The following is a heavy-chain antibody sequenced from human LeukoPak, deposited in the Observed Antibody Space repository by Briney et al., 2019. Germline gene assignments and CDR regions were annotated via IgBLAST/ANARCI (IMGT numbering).Heavy chain of an antibody. V-gene: IGHV1-2*02. CDR3: ARGSTVGATEFFGFYY. CDR2: INPNSGDT. Sequence: ASVKVSCKASGYTFTGYYIHWVRQAPGQGLEWMGWINPNSGDTHYAQKFQGRVTMTRDTSISTAYMELSRLRSDHTAMYFCARGSTVGATEFFGFYYWGQGTPGPVS. J-gene: IGHJ4*02. CDR1: GYTFTGYY. D-gene: IGHD1-26*01.